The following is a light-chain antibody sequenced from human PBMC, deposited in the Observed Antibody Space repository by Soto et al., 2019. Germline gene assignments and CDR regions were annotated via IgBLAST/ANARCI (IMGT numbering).Light chain of an antibody. Sequence: QSVLTQPPSVSGSPGQSVSISCTGTSSDVGSYNRVSWYQQPPGAAPKLMIYEVSNRPSGVPDRFSGSKSGNTASLTISGLQAEDEADYSCNSYTGSITYVFGTGTKVTVL. J-gene: IGLJ1*01. V-gene: IGLV2-18*02. CDR3: NSYTGSITYV. CDR1: SSDVGSYNR. CDR2: EVS.